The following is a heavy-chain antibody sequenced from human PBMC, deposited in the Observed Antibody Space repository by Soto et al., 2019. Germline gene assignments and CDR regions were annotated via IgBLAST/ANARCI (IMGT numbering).Heavy chain of an antibody. CDR2: IDPSDSYT. J-gene: IGHJ4*02. CDR1: GYSFTSYW. Sequence: PGESLKISCKGSGYSFTSYWISWVRQMPGKGLGWMGRIDPSDSYTNYSPSFQGHVTISADKSISTAYLQWGSLKASDTAMYYCARQSRGYSYGTPFDYWGQGTLVTVSS. V-gene: IGHV5-10-1*01. D-gene: IGHD5-18*01. CDR3: ARQSRGYSYGTPFDY.